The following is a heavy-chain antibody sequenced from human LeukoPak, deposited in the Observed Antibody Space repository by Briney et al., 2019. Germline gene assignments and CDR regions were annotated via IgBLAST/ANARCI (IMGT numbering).Heavy chain of an antibody. CDR3: ARGDSVVRGVIASYYYYYMDV. V-gene: IGHV1-69*06. D-gene: IGHD3-10*01. CDR2: IIPIFGTA. CDR1: GGTFSSYA. J-gene: IGHJ6*03. Sequence: SVKVSCKASGGTFSSYAISWVRQAPGQGLEWMGGIIPIFGTANYAQKFQGRVTITADKSTSTAYMELSSLRSEDTAVCYCARGDSVVRGVIASYYYYYMDVWGKGTTVTVSS.